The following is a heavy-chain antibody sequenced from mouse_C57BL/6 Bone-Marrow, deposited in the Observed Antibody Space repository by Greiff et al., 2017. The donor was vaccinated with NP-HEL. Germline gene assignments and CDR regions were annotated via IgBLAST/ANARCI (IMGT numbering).Heavy chain of an antibody. Sequence: EVKVVESGGGLVQPGGSLKLSCAASGFTFSDYGMAWVRQAPRKGPEWVAFISNLAYSIYYADTVTGRFTISRENAKNTLYLEMSSLRSEDTAMYYCARRGYYAYWYFDVWGTGTTVTVSS. CDR3: ARRGYYAYWYFDV. V-gene: IGHV5-15*01. CDR1: GFTFSDYG. CDR2: ISNLAYSI. D-gene: IGHD2-3*01. J-gene: IGHJ1*03.